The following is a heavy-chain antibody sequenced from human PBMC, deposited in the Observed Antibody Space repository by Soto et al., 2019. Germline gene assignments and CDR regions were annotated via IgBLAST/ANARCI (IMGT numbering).Heavy chain of an antibody. CDR2: IYDSETT. CDR3: AREERGYSYGLGDSW. CDR1: GGSVSSASYY. J-gene: IGHJ4*02. V-gene: IGHV4-61*01. Sequence: SETLTLTCTVTGGSVSSASYYWSWIRQPPGKGLEWLCYIYDSETTNYNPSLTSRVTILLDTSKNQFSLRLTSVTAADTAVYYCAREERGYSYGLGDSWWGQGTLVTVSS. D-gene: IGHD5-18*01.